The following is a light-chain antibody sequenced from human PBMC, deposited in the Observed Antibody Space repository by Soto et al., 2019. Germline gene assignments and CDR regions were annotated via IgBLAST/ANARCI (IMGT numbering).Light chain of an antibody. J-gene: IGKJ1*01. CDR1: QDISSS. CDR2: AAS. V-gene: IGKV1-39*01. Sequence: DIQMTQSPSSLSASIGDRVTISCRASQDISSSLNWYQHKSGKAPKLLIYAASGLHSGVPSRFSGSGSGTDFTLTISSLQPKDFATYYCQQYNSYSTFGQGTKVDIK. CDR3: QQYNSYST.